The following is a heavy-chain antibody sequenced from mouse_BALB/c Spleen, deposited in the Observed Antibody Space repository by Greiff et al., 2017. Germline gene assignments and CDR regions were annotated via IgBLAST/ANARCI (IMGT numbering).Heavy chain of an antibody. CDR2: ISSGGST. Sequence: EVHLVESGGGLVKPGGSLKLSCAASGFTFSSYAMSWVRQTPEKRLEWVASISSGGSTYYPDSVKGRFTISRDNARNILYLQMSSLRSEDTAMYYCARIRHSDWYFDVWGAGTTVTVSS. V-gene: IGHV5-6-5*01. CDR1: GFTFSSYA. CDR3: ARIRHSDWYFDV. J-gene: IGHJ1*01.